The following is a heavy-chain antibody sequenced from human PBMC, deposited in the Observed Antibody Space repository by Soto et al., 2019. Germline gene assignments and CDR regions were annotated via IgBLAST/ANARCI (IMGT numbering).Heavy chain of an antibody. J-gene: IGHJ4*02. V-gene: IGHV1-69*02. CDR2: IIPILGIA. Sequence: QVQLVQSGAEVKKPGSSVKVSCKASGGTFSSYTISWVRQAPGQGLEWMGRIIPILGIANYAQKFQGRVTITADKSTSAAHLQLRSLIPADTAFYYCATASDHHLVHYSLDYSGQRTLVTVSS. CDR1: GGTFSSYT. CDR3: ATASDHHLVHYSLDY. D-gene: IGHD2-15*01.